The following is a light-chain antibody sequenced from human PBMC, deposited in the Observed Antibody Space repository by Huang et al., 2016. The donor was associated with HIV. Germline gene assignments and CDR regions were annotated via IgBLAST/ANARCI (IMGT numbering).Light chain of an antibody. CDR3: MQSMQLPLIT. V-gene: IGKV2D-29*02. CDR1: QSLLYSDGRTY. J-gene: IGKJ5*01. CDR2: EVS. Sequence: EIVMTQTPLSLSVTPGQPASISCRSSQSLLYSDGRTYLYWYLQRPGKSPQLLIYEVSNRFSGVPDRFSGRGSGTDFTLKISLVEAEDVGVYYCMQSMQLPLITFGQGTRLEIK.